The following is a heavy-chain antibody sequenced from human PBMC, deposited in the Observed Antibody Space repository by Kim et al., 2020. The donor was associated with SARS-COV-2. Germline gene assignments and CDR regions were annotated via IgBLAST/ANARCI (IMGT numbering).Heavy chain of an antibody. D-gene: IGHD2-15*01. CDR2: ISSSSSTI. Sequence: GGSLRLSCAASGFTFSSYSMNWVRQAPGKGLEWVSYISSSSSTIYYADSVKGRFTISRDNAKNSLYLQMNSLRDEDTAVYYCARDRYCSGGSCYPVNWGQGTLVTVSS. V-gene: IGHV3-48*02. CDR3: ARDRYCSGGSCYPVN. J-gene: IGHJ4*02. CDR1: GFTFSSYS.